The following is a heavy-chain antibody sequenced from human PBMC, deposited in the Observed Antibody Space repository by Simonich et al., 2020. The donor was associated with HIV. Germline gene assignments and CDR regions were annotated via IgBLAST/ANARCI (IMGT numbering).Heavy chain of an antibody. V-gene: IGHV1-69*13. J-gene: IGHJ4*02. D-gene: IGHD3-10*01. CDR1: GGTSSSFA. CDR2: IIPIFGTA. CDR3: ARKGGGRGVYYFDY. Sequence: QVQLVQSGAEVKKPGSSVKVSCKASGGTSSSFAIRWVRRAPGLGLAGVGGIIPIFGTANYAQMFQGRVTITADESTSTAYMELSSLRSEDTGIYYCARKGGGRGVYYFDYWGQGTLVTVSS.